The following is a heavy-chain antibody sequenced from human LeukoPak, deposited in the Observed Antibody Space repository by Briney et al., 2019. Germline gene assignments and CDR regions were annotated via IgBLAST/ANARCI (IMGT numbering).Heavy chain of an antibody. Sequence: KASQTLSLTCAVSGGSISSGGYSWSWIRQPPGKGLEWIGYIYHSGSTYYNPSLKSRVTISVDRSKNQFSLKLSSVTAADTAVYYCARGLAYCGGDCYTRLYYFDYWGQGTLVTVSS. V-gene: IGHV4-30-2*01. J-gene: IGHJ4*02. D-gene: IGHD2-21*02. CDR3: ARGLAYCGGDCYTRLYYFDY. CDR2: IYHSGST. CDR1: GGSISSGGYS.